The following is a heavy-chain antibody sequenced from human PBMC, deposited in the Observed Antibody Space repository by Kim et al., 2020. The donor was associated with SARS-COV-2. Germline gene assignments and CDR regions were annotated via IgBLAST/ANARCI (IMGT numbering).Heavy chain of an antibody. D-gene: IGHD6-25*01. V-gene: IGHV4-34*01. Sequence: SETLSLTCAVYGGSFSGYYWSWIRQPPGKGLEWIGEINHSGSTNYNPSLKSRVTISVDTSKNQFSLKLSSVTAADTAVYYCARGRLRRGMDVWGQGTTVTVSS. J-gene: IGHJ6*02. CDR3: ARGRLRRGMDV. CDR2: INHSGST. CDR1: GGSFSGYY.